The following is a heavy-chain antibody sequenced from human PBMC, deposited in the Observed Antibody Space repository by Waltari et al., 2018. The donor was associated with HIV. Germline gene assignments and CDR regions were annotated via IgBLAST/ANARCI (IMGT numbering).Heavy chain of an antibody. V-gene: IGHV3-9*01. J-gene: IGHJ3*02. CDR1: GFPLDDFA. D-gene: IGHD6-13*01. CDR2: ISWNSGRI. CDR3: VREGVAAAGTNDAFDI. Sequence: EVQLVESGGGLVQPGRSLRLSCATSGFPLDDFAIQWVRQAPGRGLEWVSGISWNSGRIGYADSVKGRFTISRDNAKKSVFLQMNSLKTDDTALYYCVREGVAAAGTNDAFDIWGQGTMVTVSS.